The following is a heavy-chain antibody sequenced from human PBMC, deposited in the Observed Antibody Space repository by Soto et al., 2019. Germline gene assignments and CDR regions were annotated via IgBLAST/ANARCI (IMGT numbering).Heavy chain of an antibody. CDR2: IYPGDSDT. J-gene: IGHJ6*02. V-gene: IGHV5-51*01. CDR3: ARHYYDFWSCYFYYYYGMDV. D-gene: IGHD3-3*01. Sequence: PGESLKISCKGSGYSFTSYWIGWVRQMPGKGLEWMGIIYPGDSDTRYSPSFQGQVTISADKSISTAYLQWSSLKASDTAMYYCARHYYDFWSCYFYYYYGMDVWGQGTTGTGSS. CDR1: GYSFTSYW.